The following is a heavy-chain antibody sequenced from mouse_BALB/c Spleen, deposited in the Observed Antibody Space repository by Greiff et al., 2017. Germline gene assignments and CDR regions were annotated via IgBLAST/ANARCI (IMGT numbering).Heavy chain of an antibody. J-gene: IGHJ3*01. CDR3: AVDGYPFAY. D-gene: IGHD2-3*01. V-gene: IGHV1-18*01. CDR1: GYTFTDYN. Sequence: VQLQQSGPELVKPGASVKIPCKASGYTFTDYNMDWVKQSHGKSLEWIGDINPNNGGTIYNQKFKGKATLTVDKSSSTAYMELRSLTSEDTAVYYCAVDGYPFAYWGQGTLVTVSA. CDR2: INPNNGGT.